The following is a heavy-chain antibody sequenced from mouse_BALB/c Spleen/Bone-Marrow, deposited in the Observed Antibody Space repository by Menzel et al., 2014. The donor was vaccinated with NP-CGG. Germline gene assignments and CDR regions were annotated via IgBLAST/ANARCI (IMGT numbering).Heavy chain of an antibody. J-gene: IGHJ4*01. Sequence: QVQLKESGAELAKPGASVKMSCKASGYTFTSYWMHWVKQRPGRVLEWIGYINPSTGYTEYNLKFKDKATLTADKSSSTDYIQLSSLTSEDSAVYYCASPYGYEDYSAMDYWGQGTSVTVSS. CDR2: INPSTGYT. CDR1: GYTFTSYW. CDR3: ASPYGYEDYSAMDY. V-gene: IGHV1-7*01. D-gene: IGHD1-2*01.